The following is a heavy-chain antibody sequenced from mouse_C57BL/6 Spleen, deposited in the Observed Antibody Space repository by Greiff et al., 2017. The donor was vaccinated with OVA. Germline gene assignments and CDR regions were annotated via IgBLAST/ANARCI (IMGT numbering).Heavy chain of an antibody. V-gene: IGHV1-53*01. Sequence: VQLQQPGTELVKPGASVKLSCKASGYTFTSYWMHWVKQRPGQGLEWIGNINPSNGGTNYNEKFKSKATLTVDKSSSTAYMQLSSLTSEDSAVYYGARITTVVDGYCDVWGTGTTVTVSS. CDR2: INPSNGGT. CDR3: ARITTVVDGYCDV. J-gene: IGHJ1*03. CDR1: GYTFTSYW. D-gene: IGHD1-1*01.